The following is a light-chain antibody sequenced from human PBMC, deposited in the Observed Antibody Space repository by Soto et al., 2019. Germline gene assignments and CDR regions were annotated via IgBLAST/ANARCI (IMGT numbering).Light chain of an antibody. CDR2: DVS. J-gene: IGLJ1*01. Sequence: QSALTQPASVSGSPGQSITISCTGTSSDVGGYNYVSWYQQHPVKAPKLMIYDVSYRPSGVSDRFSGSKSGKTASLTISGLQSEDEDDYYCDSYTSGSSYVFGTGTKLTVL. V-gene: IGLV2-14*01. CDR3: DSYTSGSSYV. CDR1: SSDVGGYNY.